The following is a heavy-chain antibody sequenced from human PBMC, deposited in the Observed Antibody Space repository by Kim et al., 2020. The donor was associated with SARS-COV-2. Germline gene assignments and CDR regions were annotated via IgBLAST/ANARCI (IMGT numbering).Heavy chain of an antibody. Sequence: GGSLRLSCAASGFTFSSYSMNWVRQAPGKGLEWVSSISSSSSNIYYADSVKGRFTISRDNAKNSLYLQMNSLRAEDTAVYYCARDVGIKFFGVVTADYGMDACGQGATVTVS. J-gene: IGHJ6*02. V-gene: IGHV3-21*01. CDR1: GFTFSSYS. CDR2: ISSSSSNI. D-gene: IGHD3-3*01. CDR3: ARDVGIKFFGVVTADYGMDA.